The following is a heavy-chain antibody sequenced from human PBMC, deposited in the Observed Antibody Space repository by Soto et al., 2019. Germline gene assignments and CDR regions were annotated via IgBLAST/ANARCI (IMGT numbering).Heavy chain of an antibody. J-gene: IGHJ6*02. CDR1: GYTFTGYY. CDR3: ARGDDFWSRGEGGMDV. V-gene: IGHV1-2*02. D-gene: IGHD3-3*01. CDR2: INPNSGGT. Sequence: WASVKVSCKASGYTFTGYYMHWVRQAPGQGLEWMGWINPNSGGTNYAQKFQGRVTMTRDTSISTAYMELSRLRSDDTAVYYCARGDDFWSRGEGGMDVWGQGTTVTVSS.